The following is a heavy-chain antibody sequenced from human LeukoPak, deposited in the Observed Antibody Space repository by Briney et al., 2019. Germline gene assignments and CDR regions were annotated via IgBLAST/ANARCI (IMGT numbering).Heavy chain of an antibody. CDR3: ARPHGPYNPVDAFDI. D-gene: IGHD1-14*01. CDR1: GGSISSYY. V-gene: IGHV4-59*01. J-gene: IGHJ3*02. CDR2: IYYSGST. Sequence: KSSETLSLTCTVSGGSISSYYWSWIRQPPGKGLEWIGYIYYSGSTNYNPSLKSRVTISVDTSKNQFSLKLSSVTVADTAVYYCARPHGPYNPVDAFDIWGQGTMVTVSS.